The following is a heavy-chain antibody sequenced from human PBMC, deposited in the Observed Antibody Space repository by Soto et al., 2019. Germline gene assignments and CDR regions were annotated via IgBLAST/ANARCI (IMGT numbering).Heavy chain of an antibody. V-gene: IGHV3-33*01. J-gene: IGHJ6*03. Sequence: QVQLVESGGGVVQPGGSLRLSCAASEFTFSRHGMHWVRQAPGKGLQWVGVIWSDGSNERYADSVKGRFTISRDNSKNTLYLQMNSLRAEDTAVYYCARERTFLENNHNYMDVWGTGITVTVSS. D-gene: IGHD1-1*01. CDR1: EFTFSRHG. CDR2: IWSDGSNE. CDR3: ARERTFLENNHNYMDV.